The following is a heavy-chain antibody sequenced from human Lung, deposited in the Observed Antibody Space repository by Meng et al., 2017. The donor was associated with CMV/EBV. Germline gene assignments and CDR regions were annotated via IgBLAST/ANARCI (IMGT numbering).Heavy chain of an antibody. CDR2: IKEDGSER. J-gene: IGHJ5*02. D-gene: IGHD6-25*01. CDR1: GFSLSAYW. CDR3: VRGRGLDA. Sequence: GESXKISCAASGFSLSAYWMTWVRQAPGQGLEWVANIKEDGSERDYVDSVEGRFTISRDNSRNSLFLEMNSLRVGDTAVYYCVRGRGLDAWGQGTLVTVSS. V-gene: IGHV3-7*01.